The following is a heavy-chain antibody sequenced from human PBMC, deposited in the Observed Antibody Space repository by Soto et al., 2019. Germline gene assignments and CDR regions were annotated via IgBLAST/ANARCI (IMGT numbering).Heavy chain of an antibody. CDR2: IYYSGNT. Sequence: PSETLSLTCTVSGGSISSGGYYWSWIRQHPGKGLEWVGYIYYSGNTYYNPSLKMRVTISVDTSKNQFSLALSSVSAADTAAYDRARTVSPWSQGTPVTVSS. J-gene: IGHJ5*02. V-gene: IGHV4-31*03. CDR1: GGSISSGGYY. CDR3: ARTVSP.